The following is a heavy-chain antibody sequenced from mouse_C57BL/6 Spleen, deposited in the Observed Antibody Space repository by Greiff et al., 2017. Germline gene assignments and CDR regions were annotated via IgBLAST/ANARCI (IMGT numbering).Heavy chain of an antibody. V-gene: IGHV5-9-1*02. Sequence: EVMLVESGEGLVKPGGSLKLSCAASGFTFSSYAMSWVRQTPEKRLEWVAYISSGGDYIYYADTVKGRFTISRDNARNTLYLQLSRLKSEDTAVYDCTRCAYSNYGGYAMDYWGQGTSVTVSS. CDR2: ISSGGDYI. CDR3: TRCAYSNYGGYAMDY. D-gene: IGHD2-5*01. J-gene: IGHJ4*01. CDR1: GFTFSSYA.